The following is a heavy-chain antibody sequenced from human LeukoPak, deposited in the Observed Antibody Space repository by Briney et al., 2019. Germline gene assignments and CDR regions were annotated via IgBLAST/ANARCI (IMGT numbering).Heavy chain of an antibody. V-gene: IGHV1-2*02. CDR3: AGVSGSGWQYYYDY. D-gene: IGHD6-25*01. J-gene: IGHJ4*02. CDR1: GYTCTGYY. CDR2: INPNSGGT. Sequence: ASVTVSCKASGYTCTGYYMHWVRQAPGHGLEWMGWINPNSGGTNYAQKFQGRVTMTRDTSISTAYMELSRLRSDDTAVYYCAGVSGSGWQYYYDYWGQGTLVTVSS.